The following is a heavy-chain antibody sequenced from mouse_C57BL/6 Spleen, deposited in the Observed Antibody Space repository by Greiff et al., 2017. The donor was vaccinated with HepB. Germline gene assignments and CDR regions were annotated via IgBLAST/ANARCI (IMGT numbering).Heavy chain of an antibody. Sequence: QVQLKQPGAELVKPGASVKMSCKASGYTFTSYWITWVKQRPGQGLEWIGDIYPGSGSTNYNEKFKSKATLTVDTSSSTAYMQLSSLTSEDSAVYYWAREDDGYYGRASMDYWGQGTSVTVSS. D-gene: IGHD2-3*01. CDR2: IYPGSGST. CDR1: GYTFTSYW. J-gene: IGHJ4*01. V-gene: IGHV1-55*01. CDR3: AREDDGYYGRASMDY.